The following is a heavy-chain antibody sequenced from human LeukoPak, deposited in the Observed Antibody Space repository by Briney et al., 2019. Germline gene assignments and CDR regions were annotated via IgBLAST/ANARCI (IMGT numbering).Heavy chain of an antibody. CDR3: AAFTATKLDN. J-gene: IGHJ4*02. D-gene: IGHD2-21*02. V-gene: IGHV3-30*03. Sequence: PGGSLRLSCVFSGFTFRNHGMHWVRQAPGKGLEWVAVASSDEVNQNYAYSVKGRFLISRDNSKDTLHLQMNNLRTEDTAVYHCAAFTATKLDNWGQGILVTVSS. CDR1: GFTFRNHG. CDR2: ASSDEVNQ.